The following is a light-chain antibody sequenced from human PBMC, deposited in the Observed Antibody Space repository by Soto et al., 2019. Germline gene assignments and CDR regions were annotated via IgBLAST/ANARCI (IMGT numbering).Light chain of an antibody. CDR2: AAS. V-gene: IGKV3-15*01. CDR3: QQYNNWRQS. J-gene: IGKJ2*01. Sequence: EIVMTQSPATLSVSPGERATLSCRATQSVTSNLAWYQQKPGQAPRLLIYAASTRATGIPARFSGSGSGTEFTLTIRSLQSEDFAVYYCQQYNNWRQSFGQGTKLEIK. CDR1: QSVTSN.